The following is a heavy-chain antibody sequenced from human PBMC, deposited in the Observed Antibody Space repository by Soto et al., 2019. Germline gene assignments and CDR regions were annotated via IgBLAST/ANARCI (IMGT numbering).Heavy chain of an antibody. D-gene: IGHD4-17*01. CDR3: AKGPLYGDYVSG. J-gene: IGHJ4*02. V-gene: IGHV3-23*01. CDR1: GFTFSSYA. CDR2: ISGSGGTT. Sequence: EVQLLESGGGLVQPGGSLRLSCAASGFTFSSYAMRWVRQAPGKGLEWVSTISGSGGTTYYADSVKGRFTISRDNSKNTLYLQMNSLRAEDTAVYYCAKGPLYGDYVSGWGQGTLVTVSS.